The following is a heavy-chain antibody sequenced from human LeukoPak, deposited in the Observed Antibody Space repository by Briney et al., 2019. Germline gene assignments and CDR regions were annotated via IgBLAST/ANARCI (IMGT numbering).Heavy chain of an antibody. V-gene: IGHV4-34*01. CDR1: GGSFSGYY. Sequence: ASETLSLTCAVYGGSFSGYYWNWIRQPPGKGLEWVGKISRSGKTNYNPSLESRVTISVDTSKNQFSLKLSSVTAADPAVYYCARGGPSQLDPWGQGALVTVSS. CDR3: ARGGPSQLDP. CDR2: ISRSGKT. J-gene: IGHJ5*02.